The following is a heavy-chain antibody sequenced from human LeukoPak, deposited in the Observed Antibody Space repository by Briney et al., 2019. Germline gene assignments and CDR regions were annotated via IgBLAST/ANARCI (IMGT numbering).Heavy chain of an antibody. J-gene: IGHJ4*02. CDR2: ISGSGGST. CDR1: GFTFSTSW. V-gene: IGHV3-23*01. D-gene: IGHD6-6*01. Sequence: SGGSLRLSCAASGFTFSTSWMTWVRQAPGKGLEWVSAISGSGGSTYYADSVKGRFTISRDNSKNTLYLQMNSLRAEDTAVYYCAKSRYSSSSAAHYFDYWGQGTLVTVSS. CDR3: AKSRYSSSSAAHYFDY.